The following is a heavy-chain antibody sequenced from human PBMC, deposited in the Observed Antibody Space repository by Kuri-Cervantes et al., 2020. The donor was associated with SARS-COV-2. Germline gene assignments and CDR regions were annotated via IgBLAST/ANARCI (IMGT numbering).Heavy chain of an antibody. J-gene: IGHJ4*02. CDR2: ISSSSSTI. V-gene: IGHV3-48*01. CDR3: ARDRIAAARGRATAPPADY. CDR1: GFTFSSYE. D-gene: IGHD6-13*01. Sequence: GESLKISCAASGFTFSSYEMNWVRQAPGKGLEWVSYISSSSSTIYYADSVKGRFTISRDNAKNSLYLQMNSLRAEDTAVYYCARDRIAAARGRATAPPADYWGQGTLVTVSS.